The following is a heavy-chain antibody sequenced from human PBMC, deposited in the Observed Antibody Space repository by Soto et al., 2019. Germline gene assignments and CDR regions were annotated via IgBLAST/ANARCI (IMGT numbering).Heavy chain of an antibody. CDR2: VYSSGST. J-gene: IGHJ6*03. D-gene: IGHD2-8*01. Sequence: QVQLEESGPGLVKASETLSLTCTVSGGSITNNYWSWIRQFPGKGLEWIGYVYSSGSTKHNPSLKSRVTISVDTVKNQCSLKLSSVTAADTAIYYCARHLPNYYYYYMDVWGKGTTVTVSS. V-gene: IGHV4-59*08. CDR1: GGSITNNY. CDR3: ARHLPNYYYYYMDV.